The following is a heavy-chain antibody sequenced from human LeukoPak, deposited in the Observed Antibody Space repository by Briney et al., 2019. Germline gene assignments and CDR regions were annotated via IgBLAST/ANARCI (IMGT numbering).Heavy chain of an antibody. Sequence: PGGSLRLSCAASGFTFSTYWMSWVRQAPGKGLEWVSAISGSGGSTYYADSVKGRFTISRDNSKNTLYLQMNSLRAEDTAVYYCAKDEEGGGIRPPDYWGQGTLVTVSS. CDR2: ISGSGGST. J-gene: IGHJ4*02. CDR1: GFTFSTYW. V-gene: IGHV3-23*01. CDR3: AKDEEGGGIRPPDY. D-gene: IGHD3-16*01.